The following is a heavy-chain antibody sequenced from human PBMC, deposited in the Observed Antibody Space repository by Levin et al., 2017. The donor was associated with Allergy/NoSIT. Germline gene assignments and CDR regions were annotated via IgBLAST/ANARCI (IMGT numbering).Heavy chain of an antibody. CDR3: AMGGYDYGDYEAAFDI. Sequence: SETLSLTCTVSGGSISSSSYYWGWIRQPPGKGLEWIGSIYYSGSTYYNPSLKSRVTISVDTSKNQFSLKLSSVTAADTAVYYCAMGGYDYGDYEAAFDIWGQGTMVTVSS. V-gene: IGHV4-39*01. CDR2: IYYSGST. J-gene: IGHJ3*02. CDR1: GGSISSSSYY. D-gene: IGHD4-17*01.